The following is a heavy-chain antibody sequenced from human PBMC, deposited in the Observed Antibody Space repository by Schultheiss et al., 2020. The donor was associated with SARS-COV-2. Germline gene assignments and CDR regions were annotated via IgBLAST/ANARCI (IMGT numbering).Heavy chain of an antibody. Sequence: ASVKVSCKASGGTFSSYAISWVRQAPGQGLEWMGWINAGNGNTKYSQKFQGRVTITRDTSASTAYMELSSLRSEDTAVYYCARVAAFSVHENIQGMDVWGQGTTVTVSS. J-gene: IGHJ6*02. D-gene: IGHD6-25*01. V-gene: IGHV1-3*01. CDR2: INAGNGNT. CDR3: ARVAAFSVHENIQGMDV. CDR1: GGTFSSYA.